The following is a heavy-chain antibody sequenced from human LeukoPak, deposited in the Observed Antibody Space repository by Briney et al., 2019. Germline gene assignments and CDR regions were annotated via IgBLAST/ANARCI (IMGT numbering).Heavy chain of an antibody. D-gene: IGHD1-26*01. Sequence: GGSLRLSCAASGFTFDDYGMSWVRQAPGKGLEWVSSISSSSSYIYYADSVKGRFTISRDNAKNSLYLQMNSLRAEDTAVYYCARDREWELGDYWGQGTLVTVSS. V-gene: IGHV3-21*01. CDR2: ISSSSSYI. CDR3: ARDREWELGDY. CDR1: GFTFDDYG. J-gene: IGHJ4*02.